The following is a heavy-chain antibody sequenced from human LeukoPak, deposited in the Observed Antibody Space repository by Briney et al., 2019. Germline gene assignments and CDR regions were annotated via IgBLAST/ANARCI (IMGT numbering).Heavy chain of an antibody. CDR3: ARNLIPEQLVVNF. V-gene: IGHV4-59*01. CDR2: IYYTGST. D-gene: IGHD6-13*01. CDR1: GGSISPYY. Sequence: SETLSLTCTVSGGSISPYYWSWIRQPPGKGLEWIGYIYYTGSTNYNPSLKSRVTMSVDTSKNQFSLNLQSVTPEDTAVYYCARNLIPEQLVVNFWGQGTLVTVSS. J-gene: IGHJ4*02.